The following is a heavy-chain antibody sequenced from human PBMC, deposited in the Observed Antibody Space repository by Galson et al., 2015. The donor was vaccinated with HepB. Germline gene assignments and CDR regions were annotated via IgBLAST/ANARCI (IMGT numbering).Heavy chain of an antibody. CDR1: GFIVSGNY. V-gene: IGHV3-53*01. Sequence: SLRLSCAASGFIVSGNYMSWVRQAPGKGLEWVSVIFSGGDTYYADSVKGRFTFSRDNSKNTVYLQINSMRAEDTAMYYCARGYSKSWFSGLGYWGQGTLVTVSS. CDR3: ARGYSKSWFSGLGY. CDR2: IFSGGDT. J-gene: IGHJ4*02. D-gene: IGHD5-12*01.